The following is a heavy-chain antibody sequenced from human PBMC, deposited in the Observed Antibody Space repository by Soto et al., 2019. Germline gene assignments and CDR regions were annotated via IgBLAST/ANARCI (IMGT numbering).Heavy chain of an antibody. CDR1: GYSFTRYH. V-gene: IGHV1-2*04. CDR3: ARGDATDCSNGVCSFFYNHDMDV. Sequence: XSVKVSYQASGYSFTRYHLLWVRQAPGQGLEWLGRINPKSGGTSTAQKFQGWVTMTTDTSISTASMELTRLTSDDTAIYYCARGDATDCSNGVCSFFYNHDMDVWGQGPTVTVSS. J-gene: IGHJ6*02. CDR2: INPKSGGT. D-gene: IGHD2-8*01.